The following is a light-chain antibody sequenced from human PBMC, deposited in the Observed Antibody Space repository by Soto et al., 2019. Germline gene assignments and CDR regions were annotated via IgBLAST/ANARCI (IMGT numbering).Light chain of an antibody. CDR1: SSDVGGYNY. CDR3: SSYTSSSTLV. CDR2: EVS. Sequence: QSALTQPASVSGSPGQSITISCTGTSSDVGGYNYVSWYQQHPGKAPKLMIYEVSNRPSGVSNRFSGSKSGNTASLTISWLQAEDEADYDCSSYTSSSTLVFGGGTQLTVL. V-gene: IGLV2-14*01. J-gene: IGLJ2*01.